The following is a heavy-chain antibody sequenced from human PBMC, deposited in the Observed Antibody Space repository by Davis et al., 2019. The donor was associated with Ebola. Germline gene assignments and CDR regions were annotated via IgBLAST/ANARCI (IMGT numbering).Heavy chain of an antibody. CDR1: GYSFTSYW. V-gene: IGHV5-51*01. J-gene: IGHJ5*02. CDR3: ARKGLAYYYEKNWFDP. Sequence: GESLKISCKGSGYSFTSYWIGWVRQMPGKGLEWMGIIYPGDSDTRYSPSFQGQVTISADKSISTAYLQWSSLKASDTAMYYCARKGLAYYYEKNWFDPWGQGTLVTVSS. CDR2: IYPGDSDT. D-gene: IGHD3-22*01.